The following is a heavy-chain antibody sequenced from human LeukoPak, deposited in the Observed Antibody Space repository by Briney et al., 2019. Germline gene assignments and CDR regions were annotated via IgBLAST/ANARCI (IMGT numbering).Heavy chain of an antibody. CDR3: ARATWNGYMFDY. CDR1: DDSLNNYY. Sequence: SETLSLTCTVFDDSLNNYYWNWVRQPPGKGLEWIGYIYYSGHTNYNPSLNSRVAISIDTSKNQFSLKLNSLTAADTAVYYCARATWNGYMFDYWGQGSLVTVTS. V-gene: IGHV4-59*01. D-gene: IGHD5-24*01. CDR2: IYYSGHT. J-gene: IGHJ4*02.